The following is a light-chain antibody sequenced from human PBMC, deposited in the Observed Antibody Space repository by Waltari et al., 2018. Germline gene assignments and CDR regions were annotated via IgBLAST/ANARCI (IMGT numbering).Light chain of an antibody. Sequence: SYVLTQPPSVSVAPGETARLTCGGNNIESKSVHWYRQRPGQAPVLVISYDSDRPSGITDRLSGSKSGNTATLTISRVEAGDEADSYCQVWDANTDPGVFGTGTEVTVL. CDR2: YDS. J-gene: IGLJ1*01. CDR3: QVWDANTDPGV. V-gene: IGLV3-21*01. CDR1: NIESKS.